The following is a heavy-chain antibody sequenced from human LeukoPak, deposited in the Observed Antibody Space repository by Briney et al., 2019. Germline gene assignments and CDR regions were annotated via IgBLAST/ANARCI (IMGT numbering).Heavy chain of an antibody. CDR1: GFTFSGSA. V-gene: IGHV3-73*01. J-gene: IGHJ4*02. CDR3: TTIDEVNRKLDY. CDR2: IRSKANNYAT. Sequence: PGGSLRLSCAASGFTFSGSAIHWVRQASGKGLEWVGRIRSKANNYATAYAESVKGRFTISRDDSKNTAYLQMNSPKAEDTAVYYCTTIDEVNRKLDYWGQGTLVTVSS. D-gene: IGHD1-14*01.